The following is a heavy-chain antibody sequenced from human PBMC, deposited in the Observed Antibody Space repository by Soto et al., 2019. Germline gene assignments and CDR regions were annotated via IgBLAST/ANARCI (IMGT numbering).Heavy chain of an antibody. CDR1: GGSFSGYY. CDR3: AREGTGDPTFFDY. J-gene: IGHJ4*02. Sequence: QVQLQQWGAGLLKPSETLSLTCAVYGGSFSGYYWSWIRQPPGKGLEWIGEINHSGSTNYDPSLKSRVTISVDTSKNQFSLKLSSVTAADTAVYYCAREGTGDPTFFDYWGQGTLVTVSS. V-gene: IGHV4-34*01. D-gene: IGHD3-16*01. CDR2: INHSGST.